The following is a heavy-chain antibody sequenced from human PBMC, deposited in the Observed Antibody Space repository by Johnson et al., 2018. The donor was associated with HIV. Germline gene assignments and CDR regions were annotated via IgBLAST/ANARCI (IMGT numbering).Heavy chain of an antibody. CDR1: GFTFSNYG. V-gene: IGHV3-30*02. CDR3: ARGGYSSGLGPRDAFDI. Sequence: QVQLVESGGGVVQPGGSLRLSCAASGFTFSNYGMHWVRQAPGKGLEWVAFIRYDGSKKYHGDSVKGRFTISRDNAKNSLYLQMNSLRAEDTAVYYCARGGYSSGLGPRDAFDIWGQGTMVTVSS. CDR2: IRYDGSKK. J-gene: IGHJ3*02. D-gene: IGHD6-19*01.